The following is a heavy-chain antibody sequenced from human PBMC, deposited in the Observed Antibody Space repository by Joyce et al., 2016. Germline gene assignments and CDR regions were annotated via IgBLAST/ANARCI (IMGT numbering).Heavy chain of an antibody. CDR1: GGSFSEYY. V-gene: IGHV4-34*01. CDR2: IIHSGLT. J-gene: IGHJ5*02. CDR3: ARGYYSNYDDP. Sequence: QVQLQQWGAGLLKPSETLSLTCAVYGGSFSEYYWSWIRQPPGKGLEWIGEIIHSGLTNYNPSLKSRVTMSIDTSKNQFSLKLSSVTAADTAVYYCARGYYSNYDDPWGQGTLVTVSS. D-gene: IGHD4-11*01.